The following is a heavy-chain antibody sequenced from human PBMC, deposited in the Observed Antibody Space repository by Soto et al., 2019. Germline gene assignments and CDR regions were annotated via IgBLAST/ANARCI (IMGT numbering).Heavy chain of an antibody. CDR2: VNAENGNT. CDR3: ARDIFGLLTLGVSDF. CDR1: GYTFTTYA. D-gene: IGHD3-10*02. J-gene: IGHJ4*02. V-gene: IGHV1-3*01. Sequence: ASVKVSCTASGYTFTTYAIHWVRQAPGQRLEWMGWVNAENGNTKYSQKFQGRVTITVDTSASTAYMEMSSLRSEDTAVYYCARDIFGLLTLGVSDFWGQGTLVTV.